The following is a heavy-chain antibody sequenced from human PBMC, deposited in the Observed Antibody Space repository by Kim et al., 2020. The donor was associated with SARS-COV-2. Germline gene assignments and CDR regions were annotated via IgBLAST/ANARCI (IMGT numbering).Heavy chain of an antibody. CDR2: ISAYNGNT. CDR3: AREGYYYGSGTYRPPNYYGMDV. CDR1: GYTFISYG. J-gene: IGHJ6*02. Sequence: ASVKVSCKASGYTFISYGISWVRQAPGQGLEWMGWISAYNGNTNYARNLQGRVTMTTDTSTRTAYMELRSLRSEDTAVYYCAREGYYYGSGTYRPPNYYGMDVWGQGTTVTVSS. D-gene: IGHD3-10*01. V-gene: IGHV1-18*01.